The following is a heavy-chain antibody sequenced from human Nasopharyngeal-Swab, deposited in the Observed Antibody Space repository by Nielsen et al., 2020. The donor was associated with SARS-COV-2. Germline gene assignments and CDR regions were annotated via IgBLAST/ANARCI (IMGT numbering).Heavy chain of an antibody. CDR2: IIPVFGTP. CDR1: GGTFRNSG. V-gene: IGHV1-69*13. J-gene: IGHJ5*02. CDR3: AKVRTNYGMGLNGALDP. D-gene: IGHD4-17*01. Sequence: SVKVSCKSSGGTFRNSGFSWVRQAPGQGLEWMGGIIPVFGTPLYAQKFQGRVTISADESTTTTYMELSSLRPQDTAVYYCAKVRTNYGMGLNGALDPWGQGTLVTVSS.